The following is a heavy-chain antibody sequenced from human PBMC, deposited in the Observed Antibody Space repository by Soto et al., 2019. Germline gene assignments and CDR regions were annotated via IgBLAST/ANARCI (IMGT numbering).Heavy chain of an antibody. CDR3: ARGYSGYELDY. CDR2: IYHSGST. J-gene: IGHJ4*02. Sequence: SETLSLTCAVSGGSISSGGYSWSWIRQPPGKGLEWIGYIYHSGSTYYNPSLKSRVTISVDRSKNQFSLKLSSVTAADTAVYYCARGYSGYELDYWGQGTPVTGSS. V-gene: IGHV4-30-2*01. D-gene: IGHD5-12*01. CDR1: GGSISSGGYS.